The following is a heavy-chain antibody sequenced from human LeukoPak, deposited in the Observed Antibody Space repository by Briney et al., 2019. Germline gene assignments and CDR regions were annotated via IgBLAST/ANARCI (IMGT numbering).Heavy chain of an antibody. Sequence: GGSLRLSCAASGFTFSSYSMSWVRQAPGKGLEWVSYISSSNIYYADSVKGRFTISRDNGKNSLYLQMNSLRAEDTAVYYCATPFDYWGQGTLVTVSS. CDR1: GFTFSSYS. V-gene: IGHV3-48*01. CDR3: ATPFDY. J-gene: IGHJ4*02. CDR2: ISSSNI.